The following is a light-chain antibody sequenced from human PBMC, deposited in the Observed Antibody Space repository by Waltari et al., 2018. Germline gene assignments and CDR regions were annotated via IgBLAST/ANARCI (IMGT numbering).Light chain of an antibody. V-gene: IGLV2-14*01. CDR1: SGDIGNYKF. CDR3: SSYTTASSWV. CDR2: EVS. J-gene: IGLJ3*02. Sequence: QSALTQPASVSGSPGQSITISCTGTSGDIGNYKFVSWYQQEPGRAPKLIVYEVSQRPSGVSNRFSGSNAGNTASLTISGLQAEDEADYYCSSYTTASSWVFGGGTKLTVL.